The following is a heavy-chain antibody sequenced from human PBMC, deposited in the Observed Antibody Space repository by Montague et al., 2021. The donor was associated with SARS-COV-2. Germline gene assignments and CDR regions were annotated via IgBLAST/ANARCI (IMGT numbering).Heavy chain of an antibody. CDR2: ITSSSTYI. D-gene: IGHD3-3*01. CDR1: GFTFNTYI. CDR3: ARADFWSGYLYFDY. J-gene: IGHJ4*02. Sequence: SLRLSCAASGFTFNTYIMNWVRQAPGKGLEWVSAITSSSTYIYYADSVKGRFTISRDNAKNSLYLQMNSLRAEDTAVYYCARADFWSGYLYFDYWGQGTLVTVSS. V-gene: IGHV3-21*01.